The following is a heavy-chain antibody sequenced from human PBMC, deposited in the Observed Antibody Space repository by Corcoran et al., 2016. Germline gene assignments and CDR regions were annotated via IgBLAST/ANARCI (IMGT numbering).Heavy chain of an antibody. V-gene: IGHV3-7*03. J-gene: IGHJ4*02. Sequence: EVQLVESGGGLVQPGVSLRLSCAASGFTFSSYWMSWVRQAPGRGLEWVANIKQDGSEKYYVDSVKGRFTISRDNAKNSLYLQMNSLRAEDTAVYYCVGGVVVIFEYYFDYWGQGPLVTVSS. D-gene: IGHD3-22*01. CDR1: GFTFSSYW. CDR2: IKQDGSEK. CDR3: VGGVVVIFEYYFDY.